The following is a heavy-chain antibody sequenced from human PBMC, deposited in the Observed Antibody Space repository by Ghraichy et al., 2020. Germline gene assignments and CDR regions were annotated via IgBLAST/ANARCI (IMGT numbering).Heavy chain of an antibody. Sequence: SQTLSLTCTVSGGSISSYHWSWVRQPPGKGLEWIGYFYNGLSPDYNPSLKSRVTISADTSKNQFSLKLSSVTAADTAVYYCAGGIAAAWEVGANWGQGTLVTVSS. V-gene: IGHV4-59*01. CDR3: AGGIAAAWEVGAN. CDR1: GGSISSYH. D-gene: IGHD6-25*01. J-gene: IGHJ4*02. CDR2: FYNGLSP.